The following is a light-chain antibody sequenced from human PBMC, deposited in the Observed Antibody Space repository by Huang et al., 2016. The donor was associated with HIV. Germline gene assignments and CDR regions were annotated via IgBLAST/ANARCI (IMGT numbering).Light chain of an antibody. CDR1: QDIRND. CDR2: AAS. J-gene: IGKJ1*01. CDR3: LQDYNYPWT. Sequence: AIQMTQSPSSLAAYVGDRVTITCRASQDIRNDLGWYQQKPAKAPKLLIYAASNLQSGVPSRFSGSGSGTDFTLTISSLQPEDLATYYCLQDYNYPWTFGQGTKVEIK. V-gene: IGKV1-6*01.